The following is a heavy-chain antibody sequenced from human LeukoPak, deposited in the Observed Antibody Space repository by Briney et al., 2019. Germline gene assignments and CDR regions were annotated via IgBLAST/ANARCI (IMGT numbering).Heavy chain of an antibody. Sequence: SETLSLPCTVSGVPISSYYWSWLPQPPGKGLEWLGYIYYSGSTNYNPSLKSRVTISVDTSKNQFSLKLSSVTAADTAVYYCARGTGWLAVSPFDYWGQGTLVTVSS. CDR3: ARGTGWLAVSPFDY. V-gene: IGHV4-59*01. CDR1: GVPISSYY. D-gene: IGHD6-19*01. CDR2: IYYSGST. J-gene: IGHJ4*02.